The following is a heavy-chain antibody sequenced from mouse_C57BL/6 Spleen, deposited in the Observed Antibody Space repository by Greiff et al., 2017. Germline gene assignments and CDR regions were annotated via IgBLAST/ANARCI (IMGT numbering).Heavy chain of an antibody. J-gene: IGHJ2*01. V-gene: IGHV3-6*01. CDR2: ISYDGSN. D-gene: IGHD4-1*01. Sequence: EVQLQESGPGLVKPSQSLSLTCSVTGYSITSGYYWNWIRQFPGNKLEWMGYISYDGSNNYNPSLKNRISITRDTSKNQFFLKLNSVTTEDTATYYCAREGKLSYFDDWGQGTTLTVSS. CDR1: GYSITSGYY. CDR3: AREGKLSYFDD.